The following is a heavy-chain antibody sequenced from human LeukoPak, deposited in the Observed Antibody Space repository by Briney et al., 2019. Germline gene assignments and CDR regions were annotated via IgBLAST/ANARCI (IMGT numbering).Heavy chain of an antibody. V-gene: IGHV3-66*01. D-gene: IGHD1-26*01. CDR2: IYSGGST. CDR1: GFTVSSNY. J-gene: IGHJ4*02. CDR3: ARAVGAPVFDY. Sequence: GGSLRLSCAASGFTVSSNYMSWVRQAPGKGLEWVSVIYSGGSTYYADSVKGRFTISRDNSKNTLYLQMNSLRAEDTAVYYCARAVGAPVFDYWGQGTLVTVSS.